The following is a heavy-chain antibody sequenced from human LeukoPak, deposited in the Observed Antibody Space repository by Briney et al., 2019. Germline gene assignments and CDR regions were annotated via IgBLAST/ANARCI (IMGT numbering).Heavy chain of an antibody. V-gene: IGHV1-8*01. CDR3: ARDRLAVPYYFDY. CDR1: GYTFTSCD. D-gene: IGHD6-19*01. CDR2: MNPNSGNT. J-gene: IGHJ4*02. Sequence: ASVKVSCKASGYTFTSCDINWVRQATGQGREWMGWMNPNSGNTGYAQKFQGRVTMTRNTSISTAYMELSSLRSEDTAVYYCARDRLAVPYYFDYWGQGTLVTVSS.